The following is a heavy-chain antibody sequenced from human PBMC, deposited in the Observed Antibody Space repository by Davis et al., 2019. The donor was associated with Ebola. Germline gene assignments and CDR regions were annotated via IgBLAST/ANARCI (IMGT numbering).Heavy chain of an antibody. CDR1: GFTFSRYS. CDR3: ARLLVPAATYYYYYMDV. V-gene: IGHV3-48*02. Sequence: GESLKISCAASGFTFSRYSMNWVRQAPGKGLEWVSYISSSSSTIYYADSVKGRFTISRDNAKNSLYLQMNSLRDEDTAVYYCARLLVPAATYYYYYMDVWGKGTTVTVSS. D-gene: IGHD2-2*01. CDR2: ISSSSSTI. J-gene: IGHJ6*03.